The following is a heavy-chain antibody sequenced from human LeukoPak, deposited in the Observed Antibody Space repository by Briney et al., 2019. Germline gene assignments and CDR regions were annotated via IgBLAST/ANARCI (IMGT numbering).Heavy chain of an antibody. V-gene: IGHV3-21*01. D-gene: IGHD4-23*01. Sequence: GGSLRLSCAASGLTFSNYNMNWVRQAPGKGLEWVSSISTSGSYIYYANSMKGRFTISRDNAKNSLYLQMNSLRAEDTAVYFCACRRWKTSAVDYWGQGTLVTVSS. CDR3: ACRRWKTSAVDY. CDR2: ISTSGSYI. CDR1: GLTFSNYN. J-gene: IGHJ4*02.